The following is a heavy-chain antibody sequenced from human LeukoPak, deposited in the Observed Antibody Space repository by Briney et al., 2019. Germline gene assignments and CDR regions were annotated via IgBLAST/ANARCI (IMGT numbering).Heavy chain of an antibody. CDR2: IYYSGST. J-gene: IGHJ4*02. D-gene: IGHD1-26*01. Sequence: SETLSLTCTVSGGSISSSSYYWGWIRQLPGKGLEWIGSIYYSGSTYYNPSLKSRVTISVDTSKNQFSLKLSSVTAADTAVYYCARHGSGSYSWAYWGQGTLVTVSS. CDR1: GGSISSSSYY. V-gene: IGHV4-39*01. CDR3: ARHGSGSYSWAY.